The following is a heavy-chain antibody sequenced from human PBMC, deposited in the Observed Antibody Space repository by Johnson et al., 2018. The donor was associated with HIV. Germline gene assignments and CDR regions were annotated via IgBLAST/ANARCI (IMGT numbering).Heavy chain of an antibody. CDR1: GFSFSSFA. V-gene: IGHV3-30-3*01. J-gene: IGHJ3*02. Sequence: QVQLVESGGGVVQPGRSLRLSCVASGFSFSSFAMHWVRQAPGKGLQWVAVMSFDETNSYDSDSVAVKGRFTHPSTNSKNPLYLQMISLRAEDTAVYYCARAPYNWNLGLYGGSYYNAFDIWGQGTMVTVSS. CDR2: MSFDETNS. D-gene: IGHD1-26*01. CDR3: ARAPYNWNLGLYGGSYYNAFDI.